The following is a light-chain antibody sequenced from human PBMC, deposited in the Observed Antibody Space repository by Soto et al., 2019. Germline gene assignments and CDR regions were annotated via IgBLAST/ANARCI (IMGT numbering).Light chain of an antibody. J-gene: IGLJ1*01. V-gene: IGLV2-8*01. CDR2: EVN. Sequence: QSALTQPPSASGSPGQSVTISCTGTSSDVGGYNYVSWYQQHPGKVPKLMVYEVNKRPSGVPDRFSGSKSGNTASLTVAGLQADDEYDYYCTSYAGGNNVFGTGTKVTVL. CDR3: TSYAGGNNV. CDR1: SSDVGGYNY.